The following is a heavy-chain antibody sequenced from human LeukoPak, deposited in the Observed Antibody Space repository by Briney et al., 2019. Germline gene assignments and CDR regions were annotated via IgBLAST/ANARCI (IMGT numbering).Heavy chain of an antibody. J-gene: IGHJ4*02. Sequence: GGSLRLSCAASGFTFSSYGRHWVRQAPGKGLEWVALIWYDGSNKYYTDSVKGRLTISRDNSKNTLYLQMNSLRAEDTAVYYCAREGPRGNSQFDYWGQGTLVTVSS. CDR2: IWYDGSNK. D-gene: IGHD2/OR15-2a*01. V-gene: IGHV3-33*01. CDR3: AREGPRGNSQFDY. CDR1: GFTFSSYG.